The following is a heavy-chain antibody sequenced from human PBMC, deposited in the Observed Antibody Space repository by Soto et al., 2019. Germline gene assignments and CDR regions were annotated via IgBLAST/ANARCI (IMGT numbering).Heavy chain of an antibody. CDR1: GGSIISGDYY. Sequence: SETLSLTCTVSGGSIISGDYYWSWIRQPPGKGLEWIGYIYYSVSTYYNPSLKSRVTISVDTSKNQFSLNLSSVTAADSAVYYCASRRVNGRDRIFDFWGPGILGTLSS. D-gene: IGHD2-15*01. CDR3: ASRRVNGRDRIFDF. J-gene: IGHJ4*02. CDR2: IYYSVST. V-gene: IGHV4-30-4*01.